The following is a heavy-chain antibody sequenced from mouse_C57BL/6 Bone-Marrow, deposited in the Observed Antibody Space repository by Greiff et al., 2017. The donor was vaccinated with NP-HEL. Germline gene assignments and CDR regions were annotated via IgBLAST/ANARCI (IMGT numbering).Heavy chain of an antibody. CDR3: ERRDSYGYLAMDY. CDR1: GYTFTSYW. CDR2: IYPGSGST. J-gene: IGHJ4*01. Sequence: VQLQQPGAELVKPGASVKMSCKASGYTFTSYWITWVKQRPGQGLEWIGDIYPGSGSTNYNEKFKSKATLTVDTSSSTAYMQLSSLTSEDSAVYYCERRDSYGYLAMDYWGQGTSVTVSS. D-gene: IGHD2-2*01. V-gene: IGHV1-55*01.